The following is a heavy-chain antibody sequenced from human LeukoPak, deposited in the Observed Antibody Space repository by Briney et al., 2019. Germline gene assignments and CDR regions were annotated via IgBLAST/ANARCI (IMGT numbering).Heavy chain of an antibody. Sequence: PSETLSLTCTVSGGSISSYYLSWIRQPPGKGLEWVGYIYYSGSTNYNPSLKSRVTISVDTSKNQFSLKLSSVTAADTAVYYCARVSGPFEYPYDYWGQGTLVTVSS. CDR2: IYYSGST. CDR1: GGSISSYY. J-gene: IGHJ4*02. CDR3: ARVSGPFEYPYDY. D-gene: IGHD2/OR15-2a*01. V-gene: IGHV4-59*01.